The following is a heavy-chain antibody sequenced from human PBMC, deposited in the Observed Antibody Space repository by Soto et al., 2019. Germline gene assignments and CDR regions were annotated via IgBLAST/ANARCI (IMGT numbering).Heavy chain of an antibody. CDR2: IKQDGSEK. CDR1: GFTFSSYW. Sequence: GGSLRLSCAASGFTFSSYWMSWVRQAPGKGLEWVANIKQDGSEKYYVDSVKGRFTISRDNAKNSLYLQMNSLRAEDTAVYYCARTIWGSYRYYDYWGQGTLVTVSS. D-gene: IGHD3-16*02. J-gene: IGHJ4*02. CDR3: ARTIWGSYRYYDY. V-gene: IGHV3-7*01.